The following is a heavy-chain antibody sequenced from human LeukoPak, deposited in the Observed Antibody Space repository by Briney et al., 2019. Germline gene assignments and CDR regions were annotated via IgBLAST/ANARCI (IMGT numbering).Heavy chain of an antibody. CDR1: GGSISSYY. D-gene: IGHD6-19*01. J-gene: IGHJ4*02. V-gene: IGHV4-59*12. Sequence: LETLSLTCTVSGGSISSYYWSWIRQPPGKGLEWIGYIYYSGSTNYNPSLKSRVTISVDTSKNQFSLQLNSVTPEDTAVYYCARVGQYSSGWEKFDYWGQGTLVTVSS. CDR3: ARVGQYSSGWEKFDY. CDR2: IYYSGST.